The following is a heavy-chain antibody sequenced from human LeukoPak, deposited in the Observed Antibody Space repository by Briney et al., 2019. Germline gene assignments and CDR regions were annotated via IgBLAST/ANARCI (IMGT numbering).Heavy chain of an antibody. CDR1: GFTFGTFG. D-gene: IGHD3-16*01. V-gene: IGHV3-33*01. Sequence: GGSLRLSCAASGFTFGTFGMHWVRRAPGKGLEWVAVIWNGGSKKFYADSVKGRFTISRDNSKNTLYLQMNSLRAEATAVYYCARDSLGGDYWGQGTLVTVSS. J-gene: IGHJ4*02. CDR2: IWNGGSKK. CDR3: ARDSLGGDY.